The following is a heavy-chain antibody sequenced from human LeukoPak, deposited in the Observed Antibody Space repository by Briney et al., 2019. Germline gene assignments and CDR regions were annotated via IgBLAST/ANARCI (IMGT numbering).Heavy chain of an antibody. CDR1: GGSISSGGYY. CDR2: IYFSGST. D-gene: IGHD6-13*01. Sequence: SQTLSLTCTVSGGSISSGGYYWSWIRQHPGKGLELIGYIYFSGSTYYNPSLKSRVNISVDTSKNQFSLKLSSVTAADTAVYYCARESGEYSSSWYEGYWGQGTLVTVSS. CDR3: ARESGEYSSSWYEGY. J-gene: IGHJ4*02. V-gene: IGHV4-31*03.